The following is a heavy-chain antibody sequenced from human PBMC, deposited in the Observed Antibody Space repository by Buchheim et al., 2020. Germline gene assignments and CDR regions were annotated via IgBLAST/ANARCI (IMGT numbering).Heavy chain of an antibody. CDR2: IYARGST. V-gene: IGHV4-61*02. Sequence: QVQLQESGPGLVKPSQTLSLTCTVSGGSFSSGNYYWSWIRQPAGKGLEWIGRIYARGSTNYNPSLKSRVTISLDTSMNLLSLNLTSVTAADTAVYYCARDDCRTTSCYFWSRWFDPWGQGTL. CDR3: ARDDCRTTSCYFWSRWFDP. CDR1: GGSFSSGNYY. J-gene: IGHJ5*02. D-gene: IGHD2-2*01.